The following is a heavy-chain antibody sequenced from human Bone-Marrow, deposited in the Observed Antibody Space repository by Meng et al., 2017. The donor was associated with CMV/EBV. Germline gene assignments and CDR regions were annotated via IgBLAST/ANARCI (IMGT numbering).Heavy chain of an antibody. CDR3: ARARPGILLWFGELSSQPLDY. V-gene: IGHV3-30*04. J-gene: IGHJ4*02. CDR2: ISYDGSNK. D-gene: IGHD3-10*01. Sequence: GESLKISCAASGFTFSSYAMHWVRQAPGKGLEWVAVISYDGSNKYYADSVKGRFTISRDNSKNTLYLQMNSLRAEDTAVYYCARARPGILLWFGELSSQPLDYWGQGTLVTVSS. CDR1: GFTFSSYA.